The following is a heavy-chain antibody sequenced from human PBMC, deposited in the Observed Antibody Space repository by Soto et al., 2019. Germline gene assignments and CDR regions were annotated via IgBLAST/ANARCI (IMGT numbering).Heavy chain of an antibody. J-gene: IGHJ4*02. Sequence: GGSLRLSCAASGLTFSNYAMSWVRQAPGEGLEWISAISGSGGRTYYADSVKGRFTISRDNSKNMLYLQTNSLRAEDTAVYHCAKNPYYDILTGYFVDYWGQGTLVTVS. CDR2: ISGSGGRT. CDR1: GLTFSNYA. D-gene: IGHD3-9*01. V-gene: IGHV3-23*01. CDR3: AKNPYYDILTGYFVDY.